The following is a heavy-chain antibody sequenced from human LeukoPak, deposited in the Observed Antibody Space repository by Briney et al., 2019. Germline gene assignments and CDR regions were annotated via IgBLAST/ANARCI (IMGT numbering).Heavy chain of an antibody. CDR3: ARGYYYYDSSGTYSRYFDY. V-gene: IGHV1-69*10. J-gene: IGHJ4*02. Sequence: VKPSCKASGGTFSSYAISWVRQSPGQGLEWMGRIIPILGIANYAQKFQGRVTITADKSTSTAYMELSSLRSEDTAVYYCARGYYYYDSSGTYSRYFDYCGQRTLVSVSS. D-gene: IGHD3-22*01. CDR2: IIPILGIA. CDR1: GGTFSSYA.